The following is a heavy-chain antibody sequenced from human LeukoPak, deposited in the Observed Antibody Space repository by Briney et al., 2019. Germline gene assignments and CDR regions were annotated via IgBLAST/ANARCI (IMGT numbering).Heavy chain of an antibody. CDR2: ISSDGRTD. V-gene: IGHV3-30*03. D-gene: IGHD2-2*01. CDR1: GFTFSNYG. CDR3: AREAMGSTFSAWFDP. Sequence: GGSLRLSCAASGFTFSNYGMHWVRQAPGKGLEWVAVISSDGRTDYYTDSVRGRFTASRDNSKKTLYLQVNSLRAEDTAVYYCAREAMGSTFSAWFDPWGQGTLVTVSS. J-gene: IGHJ5*02.